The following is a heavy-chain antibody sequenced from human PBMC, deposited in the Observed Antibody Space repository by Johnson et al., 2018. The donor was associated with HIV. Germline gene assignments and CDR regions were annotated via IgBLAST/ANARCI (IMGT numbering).Heavy chain of an antibody. V-gene: IGHV3-30-3*01. CDR3: AKDRYSLARDTFDI. CDR1: GFTFSNYA. D-gene: IGHD2-21*01. J-gene: IGHJ3*02. CDR2: ISYDGSNK. Sequence: VQLVESGGGVVQPGRSLRLSCAASGFTFSNYAMHWVRQAPGKGLEWLSVISYDGSNKYYPDSVKGRFTISRDNSKNTLYLQMNSLRAEDTAVYYCAKDRYSLARDTFDIWGQGTMVTVSS.